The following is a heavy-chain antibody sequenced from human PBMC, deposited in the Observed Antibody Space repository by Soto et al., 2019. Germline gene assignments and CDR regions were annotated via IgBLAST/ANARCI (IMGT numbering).Heavy chain of an antibody. V-gene: IGHV1-18*04. Sequence: ASVKVSCKASGYTFTGYYMHWVRQAPGQGLEWMGWISAYNGNTNYAQKLQGRVTMTTDTSTSTAYMELRSLRSDDTAVYYCARDSGVYSSSWYDYWGQGTLVTVSS. CDR3: ARDSGVYSSSWYDY. J-gene: IGHJ4*02. CDR1: GYTFTGYY. CDR2: ISAYNGNT. D-gene: IGHD6-13*01.